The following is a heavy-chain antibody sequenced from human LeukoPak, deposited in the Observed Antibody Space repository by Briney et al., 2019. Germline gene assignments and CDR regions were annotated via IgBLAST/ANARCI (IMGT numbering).Heavy chain of an antibody. J-gene: IGHJ4*02. D-gene: IGHD5-12*01. CDR1: GVSISSSGYY. CDR2: IHYSGNT. Sequence: SETLSLTCTVSGVSISSSGYYWGWIRQPPGKGLEWIGSIHYSGNTYYNPSLKSRVTISVDTSKSQFSLKLSSVTAADTAVYYCARSKTGSGYDSIDYWGQGTLVTVSS. CDR3: ARSKTGSGYDSIDY. V-gene: IGHV4-39*07.